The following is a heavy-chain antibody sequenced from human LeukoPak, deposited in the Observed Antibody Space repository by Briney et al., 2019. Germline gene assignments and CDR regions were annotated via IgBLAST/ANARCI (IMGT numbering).Heavy chain of an antibody. CDR3: ARSVCSSTSCYYGMDV. CDR1: GFTFSSYA. V-gene: IGHV3-53*01. J-gene: IGHJ6*02. Sequence: GGSLRLSCAASGFTFSSYAMSWVRQAPGKGLEWVSVIYSGGSTYYADSVKGRFTISRDNSKNTLYLQMNSLRAEDTAVYYCARSVCSSTSCYYGMDVWGQGTTVTVSS. CDR2: IYSGGST. D-gene: IGHD2-2*01.